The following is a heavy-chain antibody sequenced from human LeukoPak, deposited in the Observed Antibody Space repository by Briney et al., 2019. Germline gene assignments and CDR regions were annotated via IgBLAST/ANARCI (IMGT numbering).Heavy chain of an antibody. Sequence: GGSLRLSCAASGFTFSSYSMNWVRQAPGKGLEWVSSISSSSSSYIYYADSVKGRFTISRDNTKNSLYLQMNSLRAEDTAVYYCARDTHWFMVRGVFNAFDIWGQGTMVTVSS. CDR2: ISSSSSSYI. CDR3: ARDTHWFMVRGVFNAFDI. D-gene: IGHD3-10*01. J-gene: IGHJ3*02. V-gene: IGHV3-21*01. CDR1: GFTFSSYS.